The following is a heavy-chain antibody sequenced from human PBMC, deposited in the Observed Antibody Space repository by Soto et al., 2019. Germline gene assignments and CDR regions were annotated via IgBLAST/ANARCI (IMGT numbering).Heavy chain of an antibody. CDR2: IYYSGST. J-gene: IGHJ5*02. D-gene: IGHD2-15*01. CDR3: ARDQVVIDSNWFDP. CDR1: GGSISSGGYY. V-gene: IGHV4-31*03. Sequence: SETLSLTCTVSGGSISSGGYYWSWIRQHPGKGLEWIGYIYYSGSTYYNPSLKSRVTISVDTSKNQFSLKLSSVTAADTAVYYCARDQVVIDSNWFDPWGQGTLVTVSS.